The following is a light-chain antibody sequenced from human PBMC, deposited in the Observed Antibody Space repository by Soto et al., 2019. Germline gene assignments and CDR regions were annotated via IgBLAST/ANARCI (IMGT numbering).Light chain of an antibody. J-gene: IGLJ2*01. CDR3: SSYRTGSTMV. V-gene: IGLV2-14*03. CDR2: DVS. Sequence: QSVLTQPASVSGSPGQSITISCTGTSSDVGGYDYVSWYQQHPGKAPKLMVYDVSHRPSGVSNRFTGSKSVNTASLTISGLQTEDEADYYCSSYRTGSTMVFGGGTKVTV. CDR1: SSDVGGYDY.